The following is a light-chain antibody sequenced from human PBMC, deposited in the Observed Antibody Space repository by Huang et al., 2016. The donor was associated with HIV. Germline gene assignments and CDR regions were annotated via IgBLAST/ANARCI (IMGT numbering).Light chain of an antibody. J-gene: IGKJ1*01. V-gene: IGKV3-11*01. CDR2: DAS. CDR3: QQRSNWPRT. CDR1: QSVSSY. Sequence: EIVLTQSPATLSLSPGDRATLACRASQSVSSYFAWYQQKPGQAPRLLIYDASNRAAGIPARFSGSGSGTDFTLTINSLEPEDFAVYYCQQRSNWPRTFGQGTKVEIK.